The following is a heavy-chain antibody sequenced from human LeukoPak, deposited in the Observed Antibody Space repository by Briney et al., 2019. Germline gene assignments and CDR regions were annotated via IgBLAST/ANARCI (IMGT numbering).Heavy chain of an antibody. CDR2: IRSKAYGGTT. D-gene: IGHD2-2*01. CDR3: TRGMGCSSTSCSPLYYYYMDV. J-gene: IGHJ6*03. CDR1: GFTFGDYA. Sequence: GGSLRLSCTASGFTFGDYAMSWVRQAPGKGLEWVGFIRSKAYGGTTEYAASVKGRFTISRDDSKSIAYLQMNSLKTEGTAVYYCTRGMGCSSTSCSPLYYYYMDVWGKGTTVTISS. V-gene: IGHV3-49*04.